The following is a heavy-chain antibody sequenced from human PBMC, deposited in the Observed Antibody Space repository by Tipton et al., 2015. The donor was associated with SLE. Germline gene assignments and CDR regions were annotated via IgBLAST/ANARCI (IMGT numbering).Heavy chain of an antibody. J-gene: IGHJ4*02. CDR2: ISMWGTTI. D-gene: IGHD5-12*01. V-gene: IGHV3-48*03. CDR3: ARDSGYRIGDY. CDR1: GFTFSSYE. Sequence: SLRLSCAGSGFTFSSYEMMWVRQAPGKAPEWVSYISMWGTTIYYADSVKGRFTISRDNANNSLFLQLNSLRLEDTAMYYCARDSGYRIGDYWGQGSLVTVSS.